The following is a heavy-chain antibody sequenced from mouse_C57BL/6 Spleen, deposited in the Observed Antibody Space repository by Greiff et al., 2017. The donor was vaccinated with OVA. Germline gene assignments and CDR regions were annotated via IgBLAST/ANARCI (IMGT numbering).Heavy chain of an antibody. CDR3: ARITTVVARDFDY. D-gene: IGHD1-1*01. CDR2: IYPGDGDT. J-gene: IGHJ2*01. V-gene: IGHV1-82*01. Sequence: VKLMESGPELVKPGASVKISCKASGYAFSSSWMNWVKQRPGKGLEWIGRIYPGDGDTNYNGKFKGKATLTADKSSSTAYMQLSSLTSEDSAVYFCARITTVVARDFDYWGQGTTLTVSS. CDR1: GYAFSSSW.